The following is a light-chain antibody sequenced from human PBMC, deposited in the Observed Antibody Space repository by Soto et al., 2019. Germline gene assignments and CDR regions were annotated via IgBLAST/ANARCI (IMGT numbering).Light chain of an antibody. J-gene: IGKJ1*01. CDR2: GGS. V-gene: IGKV3-20*01. CDR1: QSVSSIY. Sequence: EIVMTQSPATLSASPGERATLSCSSSQSVSSIYLAWYQQKPGQAPRLLIYGGSSRATGIPDRFSGSGSGTDFTLTISRLEPEDFAVYYCQQYGLSPRTFGQGTKVDIK. CDR3: QQYGLSPRT.